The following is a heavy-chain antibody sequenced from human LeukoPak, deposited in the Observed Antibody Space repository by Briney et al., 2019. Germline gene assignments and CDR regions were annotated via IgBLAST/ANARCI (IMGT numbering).Heavy chain of an antibody. D-gene: IGHD3-10*01. J-gene: IGHJ3*02. V-gene: IGHV1-2*02. Sequence: ASVTVSCKASGYTFTGYYMHWVRQAPGQGLEWMGSIHPNIGGTNYAQRFQGRVTMTRDTSISTDYMELSRLRSDDTAVYYCARGPLVRGVIIKGAFDIWGQGTMVTVSS. CDR2: IHPNIGGT. CDR1: GYTFTGYY. CDR3: ARGPLVRGVIIKGAFDI.